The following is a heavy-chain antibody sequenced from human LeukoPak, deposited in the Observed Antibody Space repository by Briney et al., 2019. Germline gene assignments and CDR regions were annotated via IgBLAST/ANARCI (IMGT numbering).Heavy chain of an antibody. V-gene: IGHV4-59*08. D-gene: IGHD3-3*01. CDR3: AHYDFWSGDHDAFDI. Sequence: SETLSLTCTVSGGSISSYYWSWIRQPPGKELEWIGYIYYSGSTNYNPSLKSRVTISVDTSKNQFSLRLRSVTAADTAVYYCAHYDFWSGDHDAFDIWGQGTMVTVFS. CDR2: IYYSGST. CDR1: GGSISSYY. J-gene: IGHJ3*02.